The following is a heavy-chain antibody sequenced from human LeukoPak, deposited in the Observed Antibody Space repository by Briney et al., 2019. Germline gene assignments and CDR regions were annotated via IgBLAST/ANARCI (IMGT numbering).Heavy chain of an antibody. CDR2: ISYDGSNK. D-gene: IGHD1-26*01. CDR1: GFTFSSYG. Sequence: GGSLRLSCAASGFTFSSYGMHWVRQAPGKGLEWVAVISYDGSNKYYADSVKGRFTISRDNSKNTLYLQMNSLRAEDTAVYYCARGHFPKQWELLTTGGNYGMDVWGQGTTVTVSS. CDR3: ARGHFPKQWELLTTGGNYGMDV. J-gene: IGHJ6*02. V-gene: IGHV3-30*03.